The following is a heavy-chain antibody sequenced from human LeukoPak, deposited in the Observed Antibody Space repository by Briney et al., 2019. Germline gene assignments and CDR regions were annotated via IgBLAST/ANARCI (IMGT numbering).Heavy chain of an antibody. V-gene: IGHV3-21*01. CDR2: ISSSSSYI. CDR1: VFTFSSYS. D-gene: IGHD6-19*01. CDR3: ARPRATGIAVAGIGY. J-gene: IGHJ4*02. Sequence: GGSLRLACAASVFTFSSYSMNWVRQAPGKGLEWVSSISSSSSYIYYADSVKGRFNISRDNAKNSLYLQMNSLRAEDTAVYYCARPRATGIAVAGIGYWGQGTLVTVSS.